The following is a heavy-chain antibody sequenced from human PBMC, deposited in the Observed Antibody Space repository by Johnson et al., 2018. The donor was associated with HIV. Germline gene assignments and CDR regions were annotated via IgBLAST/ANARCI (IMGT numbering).Heavy chain of an antibody. CDR2: ISSNGGST. CDR3: ARAYNDAFDI. V-gene: IGHV3-64*01. CDR1: GFTFSSYA. D-gene: IGHD5-24*01. J-gene: IGHJ3*02. Sequence: VQLVESGGGLVQPGGSLRLSCAASGFTFSSYAMHWVRQAPGKGLEYVSAISSNGGSTYYANSVKGRFTISRDNSKNTLYLQMNSLRAEDTAVFYCARAYNDAFDIWGQGTMVTVSS.